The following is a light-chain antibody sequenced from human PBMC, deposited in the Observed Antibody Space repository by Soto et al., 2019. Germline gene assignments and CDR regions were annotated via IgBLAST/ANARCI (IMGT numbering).Light chain of an antibody. J-gene: IGLJ1*01. CDR3: SSYTSSTTLEV. CDR1: SSDVGGYNY. CDR2: EVT. V-gene: IGLV2-14*01. Sequence: QSGLTQPASVSGSPGQSITISCTGTSSDVGGYNYVSWYQQHPGKAPKLMIYEVTNRPSGVSNRFSGSKSGNTASLTISGLQAEDEAEYYCSSYTSSTTLEVFGSGTKVTVL.